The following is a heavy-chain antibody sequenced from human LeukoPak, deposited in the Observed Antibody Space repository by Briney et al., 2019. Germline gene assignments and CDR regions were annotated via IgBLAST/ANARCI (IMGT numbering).Heavy chain of an antibody. CDR3: ARGRRSGYSSSWYDYYYYYMDV. J-gene: IGHJ6*03. V-gene: IGHV1-2*06. D-gene: IGHD6-13*01. Sequence: ASVKVSCKASGYTFTGYYMHWVRQAPGQGLEWMGRINPNSGGTNYAQKFQGRVTMTRDTSISTAYMELSSLRSEDTAVYYCARGRRSGYSSSWYDYYYYYMDVWGKGTTVTVSS. CDR1: GYTFTGYY. CDR2: INPNSGGT.